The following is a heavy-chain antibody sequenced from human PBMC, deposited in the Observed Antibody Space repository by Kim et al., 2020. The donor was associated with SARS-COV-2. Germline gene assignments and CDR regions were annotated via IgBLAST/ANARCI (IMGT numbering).Heavy chain of an antibody. V-gene: IGHV3-33*06. CDR3: ANSFTASALLDY. J-gene: IGHJ4*02. Sequence: YYTDSVKGRFTISRDNSKNTLYLQMNSLRAEDTAVYYCANSFTASALLDYWGQGTLVTVSS.